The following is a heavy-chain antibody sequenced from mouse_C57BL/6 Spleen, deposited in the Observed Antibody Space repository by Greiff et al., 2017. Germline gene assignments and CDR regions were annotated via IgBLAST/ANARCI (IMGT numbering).Heavy chain of an antibody. CDR2: IYPGDGDT. Sequence: QVQLKQSGPELVKPGASVKISCKASGYAFSSSWMNWVKQRPGKGLEWIGRIYPGDGDTNYNGKFKGKATLTADKSSSTAYMQLSSLTSEDSAVYFCARTYGNSYGYFDVWGTGTTVTVSS. J-gene: IGHJ1*03. CDR3: ARTYGNSYGYFDV. D-gene: IGHD1-1*01. V-gene: IGHV1-82*01. CDR1: GYAFSSSW.